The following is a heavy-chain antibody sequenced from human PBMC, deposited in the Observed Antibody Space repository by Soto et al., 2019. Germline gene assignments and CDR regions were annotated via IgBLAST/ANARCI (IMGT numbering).Heavy chain of an antibody. CDR1: GGTFSTYT. V-gene: IGHV1-69*01. J-gene: IGHJ5*02. Sequence: QVQRVQSGAEVKKPGSSVKVSCKASGGTFSTYTISWVRQAPGQVLEWMGGIIPIFGTPNYAQKFQGRVTVTADEYTNTSYMELTSLTSEDTAVYYCARHYDPWGQGTLVTVSS. CDR3: ARHYDP. CDR2: IIPIFGTP.